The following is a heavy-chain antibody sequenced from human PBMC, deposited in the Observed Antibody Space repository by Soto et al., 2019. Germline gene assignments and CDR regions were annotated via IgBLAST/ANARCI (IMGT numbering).Heavy chain of an antibody. Sequence: QVLLVQSGAEMKKPGSSVKVSCKASGGTFSTSSINWVRQAPGQRPAWLGNILPTFGTADYAQKFQGRVTRSAHKSSSTAYMERRSLLSEDTAVYYGAGGHEYGGNSDGFDMWGQGTVVTVSS. J-gene: IGHJ3*02. V-gene: IGHV1-69*14. CDR2: ILPTFGTA. D-gene: IGHD4-17*01. CDR1: GGTFSTSS. CDR3: AGGHEYGGNSDGFDM.